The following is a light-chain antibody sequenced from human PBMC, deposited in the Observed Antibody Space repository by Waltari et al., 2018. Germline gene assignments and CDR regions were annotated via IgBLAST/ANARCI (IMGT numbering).Light chain of an antibody. V-gene: IGLV1-44*01. CDR3: ATWDDGLNADVI. Sequence: QSVLTQPPSASGSPGQRVTISCSGSTSNIGNNAVNWYQQLPGTAPKLLIYSDDQRPSGVPDRFSGSKSGTSASLAISGLQSEDEADYYCATWDDGLNADVIFGGGTTLTVL. CDR2: SDD. CDR1: TSNIGNNA. J-gene: IGLJ2*01.